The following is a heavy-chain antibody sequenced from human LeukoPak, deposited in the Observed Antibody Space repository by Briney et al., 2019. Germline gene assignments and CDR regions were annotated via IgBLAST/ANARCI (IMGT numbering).Heavy chain of an antibody. CDR2: TYSDVNT. CDR1: GFTVSSSY. CDR3: ARKNELFNAAFDI. Sequence: WGSLSLSCAASGFTVSSSYMSWIRQAPGKGLQWVSITYSDVNTNYTHSVKSRFTISIDTSKNPLSLQMNSLRAEDTAVYYCARKNELFNAAFDIWGQGTVVTGSS. J-gene: IGHJ3*02. D-gene: IGHD1-1*01. V-gene: IGHV3-53*01.